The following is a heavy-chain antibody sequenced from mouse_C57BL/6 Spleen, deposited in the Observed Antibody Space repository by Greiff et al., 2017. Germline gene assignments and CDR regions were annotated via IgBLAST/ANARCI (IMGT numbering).Heavy chain of an antibody. CDR2: IDPSDSYT. CDR3: ARGTTVVEGYFDV. Sequence: VKLQQPGAELVMPGASVKLSCKASGYTFTSYWMHWVKQRPGQGLEWIGEIDPSDSYTNYNQKFKGKSTLTVDKSSSTAYMQLSSLTSEDSAVYYCARGTTVVEGYFDVWGTGTTVTVSS. J-gene: IGHJ1*03. CDR1: GYTFTSYW. D-gene: IGHD1-1*01. V-gene: IGHV1-69*01.